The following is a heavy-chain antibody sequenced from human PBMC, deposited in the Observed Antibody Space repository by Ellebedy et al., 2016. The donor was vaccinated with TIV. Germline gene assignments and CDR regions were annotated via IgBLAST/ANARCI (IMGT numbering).Heavy chain of an antibody. D-gene: IGHD3-16*01. Sequence: GESLKISCAASGFSVSSIYMSWVRQAPGKGPEWVSLIYDSGATRYADSVKGRFTISRDNAKNSLNLQMSSLRAEDTAVYSCVRGGWGTHALDIWGLGTMVTVSS. J-gene: IGHJ3*02. V-gene: IGHV3-66*01. CDR2: IYDSGAT. CDR1: GFSVSSIY. CDR3: VRGGWGTHALDI.